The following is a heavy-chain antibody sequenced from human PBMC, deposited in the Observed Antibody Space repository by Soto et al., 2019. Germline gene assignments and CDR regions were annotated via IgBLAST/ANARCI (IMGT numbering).Heavy chain of an antibody. CDR2: IKSQADGGAT. CDR3: TTPPTYVRWSPLPCY. CDR1: GFTFNKAW. J-gene: IGHJ4*02. Sequence: EVQLVESGGGLVEPGGSLRLSCSASGFTFNKAWMSWVRQSPGKGLEWVGRIKSQADGGATDYDAPVKGRVTISRDDSKHTLYLQMSSLKIEDTAVYYCTTPPTYVRWSPLPCYWGQGTLVTVSP. D-gene: IGHD3-16*01. V-gene: IGHV3-15*01.